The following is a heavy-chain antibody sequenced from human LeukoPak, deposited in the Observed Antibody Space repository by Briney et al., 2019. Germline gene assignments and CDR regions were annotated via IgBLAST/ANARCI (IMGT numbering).Heavy chain of an antibody. CDR1: VYTFTING. Sequence: ASVKVSFKSSVYTFTINGISWVRKAPRQGLEWMGWISAYNGNTNYAQKLQGRVTMTTDTSTSTVYMELRSLRSDDTAVYYCARVYVYYYGMDVWGQGTTVTVSS. CDR3: ARVYVYYYGMDV. V-gene: IGHV1-18*01. CDR2: ISAYNGNT. D-gene: IGHD3-10*02. J-gene: IGHJ6*02.